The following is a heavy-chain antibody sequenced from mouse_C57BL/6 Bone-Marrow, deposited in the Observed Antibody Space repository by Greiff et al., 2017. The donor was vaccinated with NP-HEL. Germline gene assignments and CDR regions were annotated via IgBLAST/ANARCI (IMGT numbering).Heavy chain of an antibody. CDR1: GFTFSDYY. Sequence: EVQRVESGGGLVQPGGSLKLSCAASGFTFSDYYMYWVRQTPEKRLEWVAYISNGGGSTYYPDTVKGRFTISRDNAKNTLYLQMSRLKSEDTAMYYCARRRDYAMDYWGQGTSVTVSS. V-gene: IGHV5-12*01. J-gene: IGHJ4*01. CDR3: ARRRDYAMDY. CDR2: ISNGGGST.